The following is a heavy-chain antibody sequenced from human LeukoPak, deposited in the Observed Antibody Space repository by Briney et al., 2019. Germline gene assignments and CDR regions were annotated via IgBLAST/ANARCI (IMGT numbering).Heavy chain of an antibody. CDR1: GGSISGNY. D-gene: IGHD1-14*01. V-gene: IGHV4-59*08. Sequence: SETLSHTCTVSGGSISGNYWSWIRQPLGKGLEWIGYIFYVGSTIYNPSLKSRVTISVDTSKSQFSLQLSSVTAADTAVYYCARIITGTVALDYWGQGTLVTVSS. CDR3: ARIITGTVALDY. CDR2: IFYVGST. J-gene: IGHJ4*02.